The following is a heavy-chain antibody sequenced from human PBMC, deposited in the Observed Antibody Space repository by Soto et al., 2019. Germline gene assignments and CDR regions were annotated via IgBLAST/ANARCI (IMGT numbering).Heavy chain of an antibody. D-gene: IGHD1-26*01. CDR3: ARDTYSGSYSWRLYHGLDV. Sequence: SQTLSLTCAISGDSVSNNNAAWNWIRQSPSRGLEWLGRTYYRSKWCFDYAVSVKSRININPDTSRNQFSLQLNSVTPEDTAVYYCARDTYSGSYSWRLYHGLDVWGQGTAVTVSS. CDR2: TYYRSKWCF. J-gene: IGHJ6*02. V-gene: IGHV6-1*01. CDR1: GDSVSNNNAA.